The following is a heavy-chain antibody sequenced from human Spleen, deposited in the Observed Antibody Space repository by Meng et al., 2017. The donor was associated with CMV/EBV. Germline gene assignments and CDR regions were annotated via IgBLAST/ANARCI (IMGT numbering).Heavy chain of an antibody. Sequence: QLEESGPGLVTPSGTLSTTGTVLGGSISSSSYYWCWIRQPPGKGLEWIGSIYYSGSTYYNPSLKSRVTISVDTSKNQFSLKLSSVTAADTAVYYCAREGIVGATTGFDYWGQGTLVTVSS. CDR2: IYYSGST. V-gene: IGHV4-39*07. CDR3: AREGIVGATTGFDY. J-gene: IGHJ4*02. CDR1: GGSISSSSYY. D-gene: IGHD1-26*01.